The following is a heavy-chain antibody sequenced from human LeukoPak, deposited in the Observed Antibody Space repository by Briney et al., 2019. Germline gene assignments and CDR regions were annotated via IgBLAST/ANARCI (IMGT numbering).Heavy chain of an antibody. CDR2: VDPYNDKT. CDR3: ARGRRLRGVTSRPIYYYYYMDV. V-gene: IGHV1-8*03. Sequence: ASVKLSCKASGYTFNTFDINWVRQAAGQGPKWMGWVDPYNDKTVYAPKFQGRVSISSNNSINTAYMEFSGLKSDDTAVYYCARGRRLRGVTSRPIYYYYYMDVWGGGTTVTVSS. D-gene: IGHD3-10*01. CDR1: GYTFNTFD. J-gene: IGHJ6*03.